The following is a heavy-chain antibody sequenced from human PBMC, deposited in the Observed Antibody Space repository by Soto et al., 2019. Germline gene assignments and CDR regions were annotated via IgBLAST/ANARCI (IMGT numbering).Heavy chain of an antibody. CDR2: ISWDGSRS. J-gene: IGHJ4*02. CDR1: GFTFSDYA. D-gene: IGHD2-2*02. Sequence: GGSLRLSCAASGFTFSDYAMHWVRQAPGKGLEWVSLISWDGSRSYYGESVEGRFIISRDNSKESLSLLMTSLGTEDSGLYYCAKDVCSAETNACYTRLDSWGQGTQVTVSS. V-gene: IGHV3-43D*04. CDR3: AKDVCSAETNACYTRLDS.